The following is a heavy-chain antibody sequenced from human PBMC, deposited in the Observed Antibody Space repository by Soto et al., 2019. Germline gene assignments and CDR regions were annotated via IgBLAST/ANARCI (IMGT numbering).Heavy chain of an antibody. CDR2: IYYSGST. CDR3: ARPFLWSSDAFDI. CDR1: GGSISSGDYY. J-gene: IGHJ3*02. D-gene: IGHD3-10*01. Sequence: SETLSLTCTVSGGSISSGDYYWNWIRQPPGKGLEWIGYIYYSGSTYYNPSLKSRVTISVDTSKNQFSLKLSSVTAADTAVYYCARPFLWSSDAFDIWGKGTMATASS. V-gene: IGHV4-30-4*01.